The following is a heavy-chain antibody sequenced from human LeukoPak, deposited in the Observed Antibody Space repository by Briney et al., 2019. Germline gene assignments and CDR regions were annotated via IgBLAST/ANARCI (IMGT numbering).Heavy chain of an antibody. J-gene: IGHJ4*02. CDR3: ARVGTLGYCSGGSCPSDY. D-gene: IGHD2-15*01. V-gene: IGHV1-18*01. Sequence: GASVTVSCKASGYTFTSYGISWVRQAPGQGLEWMGWISAYNGNTNYAQKLQGRVTITTDTSTSTAYMELRSLRSDDTAVYYCARVGTLGYCSGGSCPSDYWGQGTLVTVSS. CDR2: ISAYNGNT. CDR1: GYTFTSYG.